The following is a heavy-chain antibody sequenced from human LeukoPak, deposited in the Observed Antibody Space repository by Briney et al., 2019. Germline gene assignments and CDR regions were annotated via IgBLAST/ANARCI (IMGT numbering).Heavy chain of an antibody. V-gene: IGHV5-51*01. J-gene: IGHJ4*02. D-gene: IGHD6-19*01. CDR1: GYSFTSYW. CDR3: ARQLQWLEGHIDY. CDR2: IYPGDSDT. Sequence: GESLKISCKGSGYSFTSYWIGWVPQIPGKGLEWMGIIYPGDSDTRYSPSFQGQVTISADKSISTAYLQWSSLKASDTAMYYCARQLQWLEGHIDYWGQGTLVTVSS.